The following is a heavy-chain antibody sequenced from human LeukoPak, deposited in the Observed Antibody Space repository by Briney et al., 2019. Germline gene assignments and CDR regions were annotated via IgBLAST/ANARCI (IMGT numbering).Heavy chain of an antibody. J-gene: IGHJ4*02. Sequence: GGSPRLSCAASGFTFTSYAMSWVRQAPGKGLEWVSAVSGRGGSTFYADSVKGRFTISRDNSKNTLYLQLNSLRSEDTAVYYCARGGPLVGVVVPGDVDYWGQGTLVTVSS. CDR1: GFTFTSYA. CDR2: VSGRGGST. D-gene: IGHD2-2*01. CDR3: ARGGPLVGVVVPGDVDY. V-gene: IGHV3-23*01.